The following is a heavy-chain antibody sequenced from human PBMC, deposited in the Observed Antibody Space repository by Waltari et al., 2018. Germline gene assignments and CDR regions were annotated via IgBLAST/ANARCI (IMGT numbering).Heavy chain of an antibody. CDR3: ARVAAAGTDY. Sequence: EVQLVESGGGLVQPGGSLRLSCAASGFTFSSYWMSWVRRAPGKGLEGVANIKQDGSEKYYVDSVKGRFTISRDNAKNSLYLQMNSLRAEDTAMYYCARVAAAGTDYWGQGTLVTVSS. V-gene: IGHV3-7*01. J-gene: IGHJ4*02. CDR2: IKQDGSEK. D-gene: IGHD6-13*01. CDR1: GFTFSSYW.